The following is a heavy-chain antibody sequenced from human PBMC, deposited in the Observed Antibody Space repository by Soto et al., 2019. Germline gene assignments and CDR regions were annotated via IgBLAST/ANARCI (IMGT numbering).Heavy chain of an antibody. Sequence: QLQLQESGPGLVKPSETLSLTCTVSGDSITNSNYYWGWFRQPPGKGLEWIASIYYIGSTYYNPSLKSRVTISVDTSNNQFSLNLNSVTASDTAVYYCAGRNSLASVSLNFRELSNYKWIDPWGTGTLVTVSS. D-gene: IGHD3-16*02. CDR3: AGRNSLASVSLNFRELSNYKWIDP. CDR2: IYYIGST. J-gene: IGHJ5*02. CDR1: GDSITNSNYY. V-gene: IGHV4-39*01.